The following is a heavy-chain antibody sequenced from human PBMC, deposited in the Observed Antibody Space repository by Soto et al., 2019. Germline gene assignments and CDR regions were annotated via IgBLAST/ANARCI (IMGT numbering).Heavy chain of an antibody. D-gene: IGHD2-2*01. V-gene: IGHV3-7*04. CDR1: GFTFNKHW. CDR2: INQDGSQE. CDR3: VRGQGKIRMPGYFGFDV. Sequence: PGGSLRLSCAASGFTFNKHWMNRVRQAPGKGLEWVANINQDGSQEYYVDSVKGRFTISRDDADNSLYLQMNSLRAEDTAVYYCVRGQGKIRMPGYFGFDVWGQGTTVTVSS. J-gene: IGHJ6*02.